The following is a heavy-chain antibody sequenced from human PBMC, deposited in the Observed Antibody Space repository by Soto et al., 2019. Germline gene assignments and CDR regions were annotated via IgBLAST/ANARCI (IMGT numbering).Heavy chain of an antibody. V-gene: IGHV4-34*01. J-gene: IGHJ4*02. CDR2: INHSGST. D-gene: IGHD3-9*01. CDR1: GGSFSGYY. CDR3: ARSYDISLDY. Sequence: SETLSLTCAVYGGSFSGYYWSWIRQPPGKGLEWIGEINHSGSTNYNPSLKSRVTISVDTSKNQFSLKLSSVTAADTAVYYCARSYDISLDYWGQGTLVTVSS.